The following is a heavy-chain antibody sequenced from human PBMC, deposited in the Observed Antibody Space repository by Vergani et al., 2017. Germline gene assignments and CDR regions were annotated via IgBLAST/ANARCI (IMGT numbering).Heavy chain of an antibody. J-gene: IGHJ4*02. CDR3: ARNWGTTVEKGGFDY. CDR1: GGTFSSYA. D-gene: IGHD4-23*01. Sequence: QVQLVQSGAEVKKPGSSVKVSCKASGGTFSSYAISWVRQAPGQGLEWMGWISAYNGNTNYAQKLQGRVTMTTDTSTSTAYMELRSLRSDDTAVYYCARNWGTTVEKGGFDYWGQGTLVTVSS. CDR2: ISAYNGNT. V-gene: IGHV1-18*01.